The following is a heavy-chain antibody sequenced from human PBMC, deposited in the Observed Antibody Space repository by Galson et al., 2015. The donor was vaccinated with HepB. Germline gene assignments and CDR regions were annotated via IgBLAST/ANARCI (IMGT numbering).Heavy chain of an antibody. Sequence: SLRLSCAAYGFTFSNSWMSWVRQAPGKGLEWVANIKEDGSETHHVDSMKGRFIIPRDDAQKSLYLQMNSLRAEDTAIYYCARERDPTSSGSLLNYWGQGTLVTVA. CDR2: IKEDGSET. CDR3: ARERDPTSSGSLLNY. J-gene: IGHJ4*02. V-gene: IGHV3-7*03. D-gene: IGHD6-6*01. CDR1: GFTFSNSW.